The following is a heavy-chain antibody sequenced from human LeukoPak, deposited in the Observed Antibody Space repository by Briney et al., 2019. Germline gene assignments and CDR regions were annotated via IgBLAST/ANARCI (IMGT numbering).Heavy chain of an antibody. J-gene: IGHJ6*03. CDR3: AKDWAVATYLYYYMDV. CDR2: ISFDGSNK. CDR1: GFTFSSYG. V-gene: IGHV3-30*18. D-gene: IGHD6-19*01. Sequence: TGGSLRLSCAASGFTFSSYGMHWVRQAPGKGLEWVAVISFDGSNKYYADSVKGRFTISRDNSKNTLFLQMNSLRAEDTALYYCAKDWAVATYLYYYMDVWGQGTTVTVSS.